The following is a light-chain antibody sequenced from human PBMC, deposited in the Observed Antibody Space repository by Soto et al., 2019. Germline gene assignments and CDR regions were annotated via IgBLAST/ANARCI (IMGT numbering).Light chain of an antibody. CDR3: QSYDSSLSGRV. CDR2: GNS. CDR1: SSNIGAGYD. V-gene: IGLV1-40*01. Sequence: QSVLTQPPSVSGAPGQRVTISCTGSSSNIGAGYDVHWYQQLPGTAPKLLIYGNSNRPSGVPDRFTGSKSGTSASLAITGHQAEDEADHYCQSYDSSLSGRVFGTGTKLTVL. J-gene: IGLJ1*01.